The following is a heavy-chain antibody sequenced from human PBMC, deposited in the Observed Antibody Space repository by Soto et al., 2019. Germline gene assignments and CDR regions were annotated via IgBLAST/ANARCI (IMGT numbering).Heavy chain of an antibody. J-gene: IGHJ6*02. CDR3: ATPNLAAGPYYCYCLDV. D-gene: IGHD6-13*01. CDR2: IDPSDSYT. V-gene: IGHV5-10-1*01. CDR1: GYSFTSYW. Sequence: GESLKISCKGSGYSFTSYWISWVRQMPGKGLEWMGRIDPSDSYTNYSPSFQGHVTISADKSISTAYLQWSSLKASDTAMYYCATPNLAAGPYYCYCLDVCRQLPTVTASS.